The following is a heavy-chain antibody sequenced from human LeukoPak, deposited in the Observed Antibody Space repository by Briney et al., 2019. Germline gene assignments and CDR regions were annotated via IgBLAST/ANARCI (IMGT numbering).Heavy chain of an antibody. CDR3: ARVHYYGSGLSSYFDF. CDR2: VYYSGST. D-gene: IGHD3-10*01. J-gene: IGHJ4*02. Sequence: PSETLSLTRTVSGDSINNYYWSWIRQPPGKGLEWIGYVYYSGSTKYNPSLKSRVIISVDTSKNHFSLKLSSVTAADTAVYYCARVHYYGSGLSSYFDFWGQGTLVTVSS. CDR1: GDSINNYY. V-gene: IGHV4-59*01.